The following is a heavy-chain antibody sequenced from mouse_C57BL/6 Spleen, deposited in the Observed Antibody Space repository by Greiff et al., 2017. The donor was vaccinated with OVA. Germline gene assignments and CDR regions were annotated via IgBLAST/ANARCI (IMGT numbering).Heavy chain of an antibody. Sequence: VQLQQPGAELVKPGASVKLSRKASGYTFTSYWMHWVKQRPGQGLEWIGMIHPNSGSTNYNEKFKSKATLTVDKSSSTAYMQLSSLTSEDSAVYYCARTYYYGSSYFDYWGQGTTLTVSS. CDR2: IHPNSGST. D-gene: IGHD1-1*01. V-gene: IGHV1-64*01. J-gene: IGHJ2*01. CDR1: GYTFTSYW. CDR3: ARTYYYGSSYFDY.